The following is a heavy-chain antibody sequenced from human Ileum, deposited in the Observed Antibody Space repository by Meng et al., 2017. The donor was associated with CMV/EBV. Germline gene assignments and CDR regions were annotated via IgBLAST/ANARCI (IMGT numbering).Heavy chain of an antibody. J-gene: IGHJ4*02. V-gene: IGHV4-39*01. Sequence: SETLSLTCSVSGGSVSYTSYYWGWIRQPPGKGLEWIGCLSHSGGTYYNPSLKSRVTISLDTSKNQFSRNLSSVTATDEAVYYCVRLGSAAGDSWGQGTLVTVSS. CDR3: VRLGSAAGDS. CDR1: GGSVSYTSYY. D-gene: IGHD6-13*01. CDR2: LSHSGGT.